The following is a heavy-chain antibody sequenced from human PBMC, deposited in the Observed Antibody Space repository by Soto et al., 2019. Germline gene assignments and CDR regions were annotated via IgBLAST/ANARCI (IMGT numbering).Heavy chain of an antibody. V-gene: IGHV4-39*01. J-gene: IGHJ6*02. D-gene: IGHD6-13*01. Sequence: SETLSLTCTVSGGSISSSSYYWGWIRQPPGKGLEWIGSIYYSGSTYYNPSLKSRVTISVDTSKNQFSLKLSSVTAADTAVYYCASSRGGSWSPFLWYYYYGMDVWGQGTTVTSP. CDR3: ASSRGGSWSPFLWYYYYGMDV. CDR1: GGSISSSSYY. CDR2: IYYSGST.